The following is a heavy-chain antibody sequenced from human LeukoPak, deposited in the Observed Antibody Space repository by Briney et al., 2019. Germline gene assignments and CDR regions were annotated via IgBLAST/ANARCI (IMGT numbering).Heavy chain of an antibody. CDR3: ARDPPYCSGGSCNY. J-gene: IGHJ4*02. D-gene: IGHD2-15*01. Sequence: SETLSLTCTVSGGSISSYYWSWIRQPPGKGLEWIGYIYYSGSTYYNPSLKSRVTISVDTSKNQFSLKLSSVTAADTAVYYCARDPPYCSGGSCNYWGQGTLVTVSS. V-gene: IGHV4-59*12. CDR1: GGSISSYY. CDR2: IYYSGST.